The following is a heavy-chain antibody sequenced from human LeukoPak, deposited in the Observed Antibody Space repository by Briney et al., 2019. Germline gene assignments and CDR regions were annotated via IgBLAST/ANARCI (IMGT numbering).Heavy chain of an antibody. CDR3: ARGHGDYIYYYYGMDV. V-gene: IGHV1-69*13. J-gene: IGHJ6*02. Sequence: SVKVSYKASGGTFSSYAISWVRQAPGQGLEWMGGIIPIFGTANYAQKFQGRVTITADESTSTAYMELSSLRSEDTAVYYCARGHGDYIYYYYGMDVWGQGTTVTVSS. CDR1: GGTFSSYA. CDR2: IIPIFGTA. D-gene: IGHD4-17*01.